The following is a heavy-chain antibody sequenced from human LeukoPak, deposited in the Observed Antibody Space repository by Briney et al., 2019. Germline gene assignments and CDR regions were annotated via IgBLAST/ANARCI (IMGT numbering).Heavy chain of an antibody. CDR1: GFTFSSYS. J-gene: IGHJ4*02. D-gene: IGHD6-6*01. CDR2: ISSSSSYI. Sequence: GGSLRLSCAASGFTFSSYSMNWVRQAPGKGLEWVSFISSSSSYIYYADSVKGRFTISRDNAKNSLYLQMNSLRAEDTAVYYCARDSIAARPIDYWGQGTLVTVSS. V-gene: IGHV3-21*01. CDR3: ARDSIAARPIDY.